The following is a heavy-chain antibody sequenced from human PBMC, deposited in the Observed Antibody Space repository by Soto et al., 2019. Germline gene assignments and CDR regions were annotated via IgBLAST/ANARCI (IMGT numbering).Heavy chain of an antibody. Sequence: GSLRLSCVGSEFTFSNYEMNWVRQAPGKGLEWVSAISGIGGSGSTYYADSVKGRFTISRDNSKNTLYLQMNSLTAEDTAVYYCAKDTVGAPVFWYFDLWGRGTLVTVSS. CDR1: EFTFSNYE. J-gene: IGHJ2*01. D-gene: IGHD1-26*01. CDR2: ISGIGGSGST. CDR3: AKDTVGAPVFWYFDL. V-gene: IGHV3-23*01.